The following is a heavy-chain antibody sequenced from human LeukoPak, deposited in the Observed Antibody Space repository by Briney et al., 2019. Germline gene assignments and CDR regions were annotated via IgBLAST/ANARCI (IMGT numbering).Heavy chain of an antibody. CDR3: AAGRRVRYSPYYYYHLYV. Sequence: SETLSLTCIISCDSTSSGLYYWNSVRQHPGEGLEWIGCTHDSGTTYYSSSLRGRVIISLDTSKKEVSLKLTSVTPADTAVYYCAAGRRVRYSPYYYYHLYVWGTGTTVAVSS. V-gene: IGHV4-31*03. CDR2: THDSGTT. D-gene: IGHD1-1*01. J-gene: IGHJ6*03. CDR1: CDSTSSGLYY.